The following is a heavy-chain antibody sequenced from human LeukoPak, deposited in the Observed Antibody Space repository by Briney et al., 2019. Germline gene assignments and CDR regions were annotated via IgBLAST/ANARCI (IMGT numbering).Heavy chain of an antibody. J-gene: IGHJ3*02. CDR2: ISAYNGNT. Sequence: ASVKVSCKASGYTFTSYGISWVRQAPGQGLEWMGWISAYNGNTNYAQKLQGRVTMTTDTSTSTAYMELRSLRSDDTAVYYCARSGPAISMIVVVTGGAFDIWGQGTMVTVSS. D-gene: IGHD3-22*01. CDR3: ARSGPAISMIVVVTGGAFDI. V-gene: IGHV1-18*01. CDR1: GYTFTSYG.